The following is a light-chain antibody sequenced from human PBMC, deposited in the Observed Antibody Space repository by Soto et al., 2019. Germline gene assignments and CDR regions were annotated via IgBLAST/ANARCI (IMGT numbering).Light chain of an antibody. V-gene: IGKV3-15*01. CDR3: QQYNNWPET. Sequence: EIVMTQSPATLSMSPGERATLSCRASQSVRSNLAWYQHKPGQAPRLLIYVASSRPAGVPARFSGSGSGTEFTLTISSLQSEDFAVYYCQQYNNWPETFGQGTKVEIK. CDR1: QSVRSN. CDR2: VAS. J-gene: IGKJ1*01.